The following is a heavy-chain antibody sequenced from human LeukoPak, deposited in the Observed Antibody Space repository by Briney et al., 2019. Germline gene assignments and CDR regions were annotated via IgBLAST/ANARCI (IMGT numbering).Heavy chain of an antibody. CDR3: ARSYDCGGDCFEAFDI. J-gene: IGHJ3*02. Sequence: ASVKVSCKASGGTFSSYAISWVRQAPGQGLEWMGGIIPIFGTANYAQKFQGRVTITADKSTSTAYMELSSLRSEDTAVYFCARSYDCGGDCFEAFDIWGQGTMVTVSS. D-gene: IGHD2-21*02. CDR1: GGTFSSYA. CDR2: IIPIFGTA. V-gene: IGHV1-69*06.